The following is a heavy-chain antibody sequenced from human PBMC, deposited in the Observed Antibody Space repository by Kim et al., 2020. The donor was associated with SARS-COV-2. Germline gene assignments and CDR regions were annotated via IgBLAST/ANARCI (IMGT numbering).Heavy chain of an antibody. CDR3: AREWQLDPWD. D-gene: IGHD6-13*01. CDR2: ISSSSSYI. V-gene: IGHV3-21*01. CDR1: GFTFSSYS. Sequence: GGSLRLSYAASGFTFSSYSMNWVRQAPGKGLEWVSSISSSSSYIYYADSVKGRFTISRDNAKNSLYLQMNSLRAEDTAVYYCAREWQLDPWDWGQGTLVTVSS. J-gene: IGHJ4*02.